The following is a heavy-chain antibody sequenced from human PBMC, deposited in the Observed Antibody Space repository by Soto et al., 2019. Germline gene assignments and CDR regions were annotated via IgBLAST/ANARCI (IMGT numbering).Heavy chain of an antibody. J-gene: IGHJ6*03. CDR3: ARGKVVRYYYMDV. D-gene: IGHD3-22*01. Sequence: SETLSLTCAVYGGSFSGYYWSWIRQPPGKGLEWIGEINHSGSTNYNPSLKSRVTISVDTSKNQFSLKLSSVTAADTAVYYCARGKVVRYYYMDVWGKGTTVTVSS. CDR1: GGSFSGYY. CDR2: INHSGST. V-gene: IGHV4-34*01.